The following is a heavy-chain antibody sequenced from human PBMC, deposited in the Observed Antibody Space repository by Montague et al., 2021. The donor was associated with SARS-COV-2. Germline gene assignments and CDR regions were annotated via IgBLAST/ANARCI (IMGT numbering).Heavy chain of an antibody. CDR1: GGSVSSYY. CDR2: IYYSGST. Sequence: SETLSLTCTVSGGSVSSYYWSWIRQSPGKGLQWLGYIYYSGSTNYNPSLKSRVTMSVDTSKNHLSLRLNSVTTADTAVYFCARAGGFYDFWSGYSSSAGFFDPGAQGILATFSS. D-gene: IGHD3-3*01. CDR3: ARAGGFYDFWSGYSSSAGFFDP. J-gene: IGHJ5*02. V-gene: IGHV4-59*02.